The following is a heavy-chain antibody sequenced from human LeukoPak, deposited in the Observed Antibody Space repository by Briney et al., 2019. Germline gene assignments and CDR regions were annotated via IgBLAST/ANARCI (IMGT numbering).Heavy chain of an antibody. V-gene: IGHV4-34*01. CDR1: GGSFSGYY. J-gene: IGHJ5*02. Sequence: NPSETLSLTCAVYGGSFSGYYWSWIRQPPGKGLEWIGEINHSGSTNYNPSLKSRVTISVDTPKNQFSLKLSSVTAADTAVYYCARVRGYYGHWFDPWGQGTLVTVSS. D-gene: IGHD2/OR15-2a*01. CDR3: ARVRGYYGHWFDP. CDR2: INHSGST.